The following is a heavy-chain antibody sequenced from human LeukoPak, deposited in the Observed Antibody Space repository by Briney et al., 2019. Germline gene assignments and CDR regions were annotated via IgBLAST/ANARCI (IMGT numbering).Heavy chain of an antibody. V-gene: IGHV3-53*05. J-gene: IGHJ4*02. Sequence: GGSLRLSCAATGLTVSSNFMSWVRQAPGKGLEWVSVIYGGGSTYYADSVKGRFTISRDNSKNTLYLQMGSLRAEDMAVYYCARVEKQWLYFDYWGQGTLVTVSS. CDR3: ARVEKQWLYFDY. CDR2: IYGGGST. D-gene: IGHD6-19*01. CDR1: GLTVSSNF.